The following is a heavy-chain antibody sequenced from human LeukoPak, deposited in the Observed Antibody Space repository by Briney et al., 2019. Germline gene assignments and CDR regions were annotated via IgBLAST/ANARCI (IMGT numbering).Heavy chain of an antibody. CDR3: ARDLAGHYYGSGSSFDY. D-gene: IGHD3-10*01. CDR1: GFTFSNYW. Sequence: GGSLRLSCAASGFTFSNYWMSWVRQAPGKGLEWVANIREDGSEKYYVDSVKGQFTISRDNAKNSLFLQMDSLRAEDTAVYYCARDLAGHYYGSGSSFDYWGQGTLVTVSS. V-gene: IGHV3-7*01. CDR2: IREDGSEK. J-gene: IGHJ4*02.